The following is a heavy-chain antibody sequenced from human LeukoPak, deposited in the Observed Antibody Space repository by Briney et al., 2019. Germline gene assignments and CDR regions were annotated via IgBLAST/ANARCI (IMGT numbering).Heavy chain of an antibody. V-gene: IGHV3-30*04. CDR1: GFSFSSFA. CDR2: ISFDGNNK. D-gene: IGHD6-19*01. J-gene: IGHJ4*02. Sequence: PGGSLRLSCAASGFSFSSFAMHWVRQTPGKGLEWVALISFDGNNKYYADSVKGRFTISRDNPKNTLYLQMTSLRAEDTAVYYCARDWAAGSGWYSTVGYWGQGTLVTLSS. CDR3: ARDWAAGSGWYSTVGY.